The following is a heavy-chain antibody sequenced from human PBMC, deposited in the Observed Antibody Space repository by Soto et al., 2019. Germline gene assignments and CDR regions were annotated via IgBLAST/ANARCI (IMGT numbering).Heavy chain of an antibody. V-gene: IGHV1-18*01. CDR2: ISAYNGNT. D-gene: IGHD3-9*01. CDR3: ARWNDILTGYGKILALGDY. J-gene: IGHJ1*01. CDR1: GYTFTSYG. Sequence: ASVKVSCKASGYTFTSYGISWVRQAPGQGLEWMGWISAYNGNTNYAQKLQGRVTMTTDTYTSTAYMELRSLRSDDTAVYYCARWNDILTGYGKILALGDYWSQGTFVPGSS.